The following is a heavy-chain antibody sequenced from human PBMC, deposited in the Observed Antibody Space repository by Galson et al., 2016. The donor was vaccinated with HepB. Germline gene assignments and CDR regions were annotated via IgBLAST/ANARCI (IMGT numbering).Heavy chain of an antibody. J-gene: IGHJ6*02. CDR1: GFTFSTYT. Sequence: SLRLSCAASGFTFSTYTMHWVRQAPGKGLEWVAVISYDGSNKYYADSVKGRFTISRDNSKNTLYLQMNSLSAEDTAVYYCAKGGGAYYYGMDGWGQGTTVTVSS. V-gene: IGHV3-30*04. D-gene: IGHD3-10*01. CDR3: AKGGGAYYYGMDG. CDR2: ISYDGSNK.